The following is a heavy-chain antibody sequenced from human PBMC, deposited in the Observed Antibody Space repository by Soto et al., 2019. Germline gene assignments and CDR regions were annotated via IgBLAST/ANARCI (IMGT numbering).Heavy chain of an antibody. CDR2: IFHTGST. V-gene: IGHV4-34*12. Sequence: SETLSLTCAVYGGSFSGYYWSWIRQPPGKGLEWLGDIFHTGSTNYNPSLRSRVTISVDTSNNQFSLKLTSVTAADTAVYYCARDGSGNDFWDGPWYFDYWGQGTLVTVSS. D-gene: IGHD3-10*01. J-gene: IGHJ4*02. CDR1: GGSFSGYY. CDR3: ARDGSGNDFWDGPWYFDY.